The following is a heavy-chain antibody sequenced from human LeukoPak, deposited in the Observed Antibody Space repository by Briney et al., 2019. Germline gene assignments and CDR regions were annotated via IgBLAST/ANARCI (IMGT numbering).Heavy chain of an antibody. CDR3: ARYQTGTMFAV. J-gene: IGHJ4*02. Sequence: PSETLSLTCTVSGASINSDTYYWGWISQPPEKGLEWIGTHSHSGSAYYNPSLRSRITMSLDTSENQLSLKLYSVTAADTAIYYCARYQTGTMFAVWGQGTLVTISS. D-gene: IGHD1/OR15-1a*01. V-gene: IGHV4-39*07. CDR2: HSHSGSA. CDR1: GASINSDTYY.